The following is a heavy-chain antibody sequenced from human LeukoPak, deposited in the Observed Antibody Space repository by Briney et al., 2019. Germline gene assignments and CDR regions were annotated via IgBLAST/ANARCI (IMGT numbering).Heavy chain of an antibody. CDR2: IKSDGSST. CDR1: GFTFSSSW. CDR3: AREPMGVPGY. J-gene: IGHJ4*02. D-gene: IGHD3-10*01. Sequence: GGSLRLSCAASGFTFSSSWMHWVPQAPGKGLVWVSRIKSDGSSTSYADFVKGRFTISRDNAKNMVYLQMNSLRAEDTAVYYCAREPMGVPGYWGQGTLVTVSS. V-gene: IGHV3-74*01.